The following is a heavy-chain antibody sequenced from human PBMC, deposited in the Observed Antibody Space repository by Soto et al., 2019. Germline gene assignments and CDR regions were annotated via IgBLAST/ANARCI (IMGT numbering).Heavy chain of an antibody. J-gene: IGHJ4*02. CDR2: IRSNGGT. D-gene: IGHD3-9*01. V-gene: IGHV4-59*12. Sequence: QVELQESGPGLVKPSETLSLICAVSGGSISGYYWSWIRQPPGKGLEWIGYIRSNGGTNYNPSLKTRVSMSVDTPKNQVSLNLNSVTAADTAMYYCAMTGGLGYWGQGTLVTVSS. CDR1: GGSISGYY. CDR3: AMTGGLGY.